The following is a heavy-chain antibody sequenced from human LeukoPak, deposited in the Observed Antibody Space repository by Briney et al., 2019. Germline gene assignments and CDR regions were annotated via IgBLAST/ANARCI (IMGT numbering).Heavy chain of an antibody. Sequence: SETLSLTCAVYGGSFSGYYWSWIRQPPGKGLEWIGEINHSGSTNYNPSLKSRVTISVDTSKNQFSLKLSSVTAAATAVYYCXSSIWIEWYFDYWGQGTLVTVSS. J-gene: IGHJ4*02. D-gene: IGHD3-3*01. CDR3: XSSIWIEWYFDY. V-gene: IGHV4-34*01. CDR1: GGSFSGYY. CDR2: INHSGST.